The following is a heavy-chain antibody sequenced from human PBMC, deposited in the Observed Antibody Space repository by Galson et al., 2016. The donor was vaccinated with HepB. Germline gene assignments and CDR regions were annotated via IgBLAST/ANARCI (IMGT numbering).Heavy chain of an antibody. CDR3: AKGPGVVTTIPVY. V-gene: IGHV3-23*01. J-gene: IGHJ4*02. Sequence: SLRLSCAASGFTFNSYAMHWVRQAPGKGLEWVSGISGSGTSTYYADSVKGRFTISRDNSKNTLYLQMNSLRAEDTALYYCAKGPGVVTTIPVYWGQGTLVTVSS. CDR1: GFTFNSYA. CDR2: ISGSGTST. D-gene: IGHD2-21*02.